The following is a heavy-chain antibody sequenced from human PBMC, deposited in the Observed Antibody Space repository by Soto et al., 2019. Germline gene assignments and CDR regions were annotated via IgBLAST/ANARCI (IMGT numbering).Heavy chain of an antibody. V-gene: IGHV1-18*01. Sequence: QVQLVQSGAEVKKPGASVKVSCKASGYTFTSYYISWVRQAPGQGLEWMGWISGYNGNTNYAQKPQGRVTMTTDTNTSTAHMELRGPRSEDTAVYYGAKEGPPSLIWGQGTLVTVSS. CDR3: AKEGPPSLI. D-gene: IGHD2-2*01. J-gene: IGHJ4*02. CDR2: ISGYNGNT. CDR1: GYTFTSYY.